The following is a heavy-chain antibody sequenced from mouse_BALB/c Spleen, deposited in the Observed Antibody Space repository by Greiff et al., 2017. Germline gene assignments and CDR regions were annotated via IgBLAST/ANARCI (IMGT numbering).Heavy chain of an antibody. CDR2: ISNLAYSI. Sequence: EVQVVESGGGLVQPGGSRKLSCAASGFTFSDYGMAWVRQAPGKGPEWVAFISNLAYSIYYADTVTGRFTISRENAKNTLYLEMSSLRSEDTAMYYCAKIYDGYSWFAYWGQGTLVTVSA. CDR1: GFTFSDYG. V-gene: IGHV5-15*02. CDR3: AKIYDGYSWFAY. D-gene: IGHD2-3*01. J-gene: IGHJ3*01.